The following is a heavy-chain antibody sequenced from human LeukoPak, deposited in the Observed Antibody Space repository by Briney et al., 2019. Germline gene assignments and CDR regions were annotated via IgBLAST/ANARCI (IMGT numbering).Heavy chain of an antibody. CDR1: GGSISSSSYY. D-gene: IGHD3-16*01. CDR3: ARRSQISPYYDYVWGIYFDY. CDR2: IYYSGST. Sequence: PSETLSLTCTVSGGSISSSSYYWGWIRQPPGKGLEWIGSIYYSGSTYYNPSLKSRVTISVDTSKNQFSLKLSSVTAADTAVYYCARRSQISPYYDYVWGIYFDYWGQGTLVTVSS. V-gene: IGHV4-39*01. J-gene: IGHJ4*02.